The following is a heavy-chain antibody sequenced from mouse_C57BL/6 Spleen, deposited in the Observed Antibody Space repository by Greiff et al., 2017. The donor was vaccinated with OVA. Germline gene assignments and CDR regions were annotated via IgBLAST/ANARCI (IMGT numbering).Heavy chain of an antibody. Sequence: QVQLQQSGPELVKPGASVKISCKASGYAFSSSWMNWVKQRPGKGLEWIGRIYPGDGDTNYNGKFKGKATLTADKSSSTAYMQLSSLTSEDSAVYFCASGYDFDYWGQGTTLTVS. J-gene: IGHJ2*01. CDR2: IYPGDGDT. CDR1: GYAFSSSW. D-gene: IGHD2-2*01. CDR3: ASGYDFDY. V-gene: IGHV1-82*01.